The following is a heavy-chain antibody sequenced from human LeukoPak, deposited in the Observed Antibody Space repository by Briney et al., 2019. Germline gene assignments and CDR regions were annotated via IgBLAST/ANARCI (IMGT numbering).Heavy chain of an antibody. CDR3: ARDPGYHFYYYMDV. CDR2: ITWNSGAT. Sequence: GGSLRLSCAASGFTFDDYAMHWVRQTPGKGLEWGSGITWNSGATVYADSVKGRFTISRDKDKNSLSLQMTSLRLEDTALYFCARDPGYHFYYYMDVWGKGTTVTVSS. CDR1: GFTFDDYA. V-gene: IGHV3-9*01. J-gene: IGHJ6*03.